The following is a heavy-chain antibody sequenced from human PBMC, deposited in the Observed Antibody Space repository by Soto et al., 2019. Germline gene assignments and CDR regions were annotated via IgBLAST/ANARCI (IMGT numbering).Heavy chain of an antibody. Sequence: GGSLRLSCAASGFTLSDHYMDWVRQAPGEGLEWVGRTRNKAYSYTTEYAASVKGRFTISRDDSENSLYLQMNSLKTEDTAVYYCARVRSSSWGLDALDMWGQGTMVTVSS. CDR1: GFTLSDHY. CDR3: ARVRSSSWGLDALDM. V-gene: IGHV3-72*01. CDR2: TRNKAYSYTT. D-gene: IGHD6-13*01. J-gene: IGHJ3*02.